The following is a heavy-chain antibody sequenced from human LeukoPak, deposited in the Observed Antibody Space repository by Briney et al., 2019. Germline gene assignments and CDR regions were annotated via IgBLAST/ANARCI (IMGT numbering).Heavy chain of an antibody. CDR3: ARVRSGCSSTSCFQNWFDP. Sequence: ASVKVSCKASGYTFTSYDINWVRQATGQGLEWMGWMNPNSGNTGYAQKFQGRVTMTRNTSISAAYMELSSLRSEDTAVYYCARVRSGCSSTSCFQNWFDPWGQGTLVTVSS. CDR2: MNPNSGNT. J-gene: IGHJ5*02. V-gene: IGHV1-8*01. D-gene: IGHD2-2*01. CDR1: GYTFTSYD.